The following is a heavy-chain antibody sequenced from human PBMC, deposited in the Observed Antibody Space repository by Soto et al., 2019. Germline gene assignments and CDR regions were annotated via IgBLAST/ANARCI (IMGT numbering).Heavy chain of an antibody. CDR1: GFTFSSYA. CDR3: AKVFFGKGGSYETFDY. Sequence: EVQLLESGGGLVQPGGSLRLSCAASGFTFSSYAMSWVRQAPGKGLEWVSAISGSGGSTYYADSVKGRFTISRDNSKNTLYLQMNSLRAEDTAVYYCAKVFFGKGGSYETFDYWGQGTLVTVSS. V-gene: IGHV3-23*01. J-gene: IGHJ4*02. D-gene: IGHD1-26*01. CDR2: ISGSGGST.